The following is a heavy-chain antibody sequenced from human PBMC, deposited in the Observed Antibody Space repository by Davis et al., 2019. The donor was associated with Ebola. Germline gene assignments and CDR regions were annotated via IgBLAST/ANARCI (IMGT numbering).Heavy chain of an antibody. CDR1: GFTFSSYA. CDR3: AKDLKAVTTRKGFDP. J-gene: IGHJ5*02. D-gene: IGHD4-17*01. CDR2: ISGSGGST. V-gene: IGHV3-23*01. Sequence: GGSLRLSCAASGFTFSSYAMSWVRQAPGKGLEWVSAISGSGGSTYYAGSVKGRFTISRDNSKNTLYLQMNSLRAEDTAVYYCAKDLKAVTTRKGFDPWGQGTLVTVSS.